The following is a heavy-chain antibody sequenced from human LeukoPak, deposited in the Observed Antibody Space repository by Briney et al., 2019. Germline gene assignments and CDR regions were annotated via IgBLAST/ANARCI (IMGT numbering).Heavy chain of an antibody. CDR3: ARPRYCSSTSCYTDAFDI. CDR2: IIPIFGTA. CDR1: GGTFSSYA. V-gene: IGHV1-69*13. Sequence: GASVKVSCKASGGTFSSYAISWVRQAPGQGLEWMGGIIPIFGTANYAQKFQGRVTITADESTSTAYMELSSLRSEDTAVYYCARPRYCSSTSCYTDAFDIWGQGTMVTVSS. D-gene: IGHD2-2*02. J-gene: IGHJ3*02.